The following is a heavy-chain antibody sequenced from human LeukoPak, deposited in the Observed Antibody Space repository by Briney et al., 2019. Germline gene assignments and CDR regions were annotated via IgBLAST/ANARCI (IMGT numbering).Heavy chain of an antibody. D-gene: IGHD5-18*01. Sequence: SETLSLTCTVSGGSISSYYWSWIRQPPGKGLEWIGYIYYSGSTNYNPSLKSRVTISVDTSKNQFPLKLSSVTAADTAVYYCARASLDTAMVYFDYWGQGTLVTVSS. CDR1: GGSISSYY. J-gene: IGHJ4*02. V-gene: IGHV4-59*08. CDR3: ARASLDTAMVYFDY. CDR2: IYYSGST.